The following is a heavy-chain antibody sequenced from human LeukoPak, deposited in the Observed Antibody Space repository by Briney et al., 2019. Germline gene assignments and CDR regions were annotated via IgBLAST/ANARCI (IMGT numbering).Heavy chain of an antibody. CDR2: IKQDGTES. CDR1: GFILSSYW. Sequence: GGPLSLSCVDSGFILSSYWMRRVRQAPGKGLEWVATIKQDGTESYYVDSVKGRFTISRDNAKNSLYLQMNSLRAEDTAVYYCARSGISRALDIWVQGTMLTVSS. D-gene: IGHD5-12*01. J-gene: IGHJ3*02. V-gene: IGHV3-7*01. CDR3: ARSGISRALDI.